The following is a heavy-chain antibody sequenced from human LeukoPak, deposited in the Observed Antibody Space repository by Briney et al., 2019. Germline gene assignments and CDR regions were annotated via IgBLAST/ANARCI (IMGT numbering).Heavy chain of an antibody. J-gene: IGHJ4*02. CDR2: YCYSGNANSSP. CDR3: ARGYSSNWYLDT. Sequence: SETLCLTCTVSGGSISGYCWSWIRQSPGSRLEWIGYYCYSGNANSSPNYNLTLKSRVTKSVDTSKNHFPLNLSSVIAADTAMYYCARGYSSNWYLDTWGQGTLVTVSS. D-gene: IGHD6-13*01. CDR1: GGSISGYC. V-gene: IGHV4-59*01.